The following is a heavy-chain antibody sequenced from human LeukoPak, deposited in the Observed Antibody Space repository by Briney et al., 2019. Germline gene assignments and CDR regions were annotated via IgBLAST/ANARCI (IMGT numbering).Heavy chain of an antibody. Sequence: SSEPLSLPCSLSGGPISSHHWLYMRQPPGKGLEWIGYIHNSGSTNYNPSLKSRVTISVDTSKNQFSLKLSSVTAADTAVYYCARGPGWELHYFDYWGQGTLVTVSS. CDR3: ARGPGWELHYFDY. CDR2: IHNSGST. J-gene: IGHJ4*02. D-gene: IGHD1-26*01. V-gene: IGHV4-59*11. CDR1: GGPISSHH.